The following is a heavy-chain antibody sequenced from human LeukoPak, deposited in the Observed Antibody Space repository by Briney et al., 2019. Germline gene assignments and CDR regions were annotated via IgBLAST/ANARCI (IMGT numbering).Heavy chain of an antibody. V-gene: IGHV4-59*01. Sequence: SETLSLTCTVSDDSISNYYWTWIRQPPGKGLEWIGYIYYSGSTNYNPSLKSRVTISVDTSRKQFSLKLCSVTAADTAVYYCARGIILGVTGYYYYGLDVWGQGTTVTVSS. D-gene: IGHD1-26*01. CDR3: ARGIILGVTGYYYYGLDV. CDR2: IYYSGST. CDR1: DDSISNYY. J-gene: IGHJ6*02.